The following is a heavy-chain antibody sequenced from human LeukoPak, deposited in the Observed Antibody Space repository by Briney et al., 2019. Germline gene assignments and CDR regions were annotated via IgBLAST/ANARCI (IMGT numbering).Heavy chain of an antibody. CDR2: IYNGGST. CDR3: AREFGSGRSDAFDI. J-gene: IGHJ3*02. CDR1: GFTFSSFG. Sequence: GGSLRLSCAASGFTFSSFGMHWVRQAPGKGLEWVSVIYNGGSTYYADSVKGGFTISRDNSKNTLYLQMNSLRAEDTAVYYCAREFGSGRSDAFDIWGQETMVTVSS. V-gene: IGHV3-66*01. D-gene: IGHD3-10*01.